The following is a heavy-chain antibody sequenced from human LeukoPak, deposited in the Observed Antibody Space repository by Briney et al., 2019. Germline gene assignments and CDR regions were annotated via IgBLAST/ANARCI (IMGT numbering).Heavy chain of an antibody. Sequence: SETLSLTCTVSGGSISSGDYYWSWIRQPPGKGLEWIGYIYYSGSTYYNPSLKSRVTISVDTSKNQFSLKLSSVTAAATAVYYVAPADGVTPKNFQPWGEGTLRSVSP. CDR2: IYYSGST. CDR1: GGSISSGDYY. D-gene: IGHD5-18*01. J-gene: IGHJ1*01. CDR3: APADGVTPKNFQP. V-gene: IGHV4-30-4*01.